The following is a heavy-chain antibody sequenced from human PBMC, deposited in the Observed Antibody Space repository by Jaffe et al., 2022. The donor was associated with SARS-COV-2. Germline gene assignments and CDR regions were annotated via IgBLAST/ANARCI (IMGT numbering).Heavy chain of an antibody. V-gene: IGHV3-23*04. Sequence: EVQLVESGGGLVQPGGSLSLSCAASGFSFSNSDMSWVRQAPGKGLEWVSTISASGGSTFYADSVKGRFTVSRDNSKNTLYLQMNSLRAEDTAFYHCARKETAMNNLDYWGQGTLVTVSS. CDR3: ARKETAMNNLDY. CDR2: ISASGGST. D-gene: IGHD5-18*01. CDR1: GFSFSNSD. J-gene: IGHJ4*02.